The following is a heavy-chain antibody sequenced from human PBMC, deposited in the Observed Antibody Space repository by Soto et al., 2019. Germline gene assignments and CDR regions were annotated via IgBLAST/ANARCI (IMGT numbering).Heavy chain of an antibody. J-gene: IGHJ4*02. D-gene: IGHD2-8*02. CDR2: VCSSGKT. CDR1: GESITNSPYY. V-gene: IGHV4-39*02. Sequence: SETLSLTCNVTGESITNSPYYWVWVPQPPERGLEWIGAVCSSGKTFYIPSLDSRVAISSDASKNDFSLSLTSVTAADTAVYYCERFSETALGTGFDSWGQGIRVTVSS. CDR3: ERFSETALGTGFDS.